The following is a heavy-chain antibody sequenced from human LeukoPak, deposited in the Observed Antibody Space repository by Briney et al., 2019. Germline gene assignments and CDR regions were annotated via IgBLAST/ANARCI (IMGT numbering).Heavy chain of an antibody. D-gene: IGHD3-9*01. Sequence: ASVKVSCKASGYTFTGYYMNWVRQAPGQGLEWMGWINPNSGSTNYAQRFQGRVTMTRDTSISTAYMELSRLRSDDTAVYYCARDRVLRYFGWTQIDYWGQGTLVTVSS. J-gene: IGHJ4*02. CDR1: GYTFTGYY. CDR3: ARDRVLRYFGWTQIDY. CDR2: INPNSGST. V-gene: IGHV1-2*02.